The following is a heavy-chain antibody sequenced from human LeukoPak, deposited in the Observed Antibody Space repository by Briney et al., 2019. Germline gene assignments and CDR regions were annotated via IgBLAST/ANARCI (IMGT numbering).Heavy chain of an antibody. V-gene: IGHV3-21*01. D-gene: IGHD6-6*01. CDR2: ISSGSSYI. CDR1: GFTFSRYS. J-gene: IGHJ3*02. CDR3: AREGGSIAARPDI. Sequence: GGSLRLSCAASGFTFSRYSMNWVRQAPGKGLEWVSSISSGSSYIYYADSVKGRFTISRDNAKNSLYLQMNSLRAEDTAVYYCAREGGSIAARPDIWGQGTMVTVSS.